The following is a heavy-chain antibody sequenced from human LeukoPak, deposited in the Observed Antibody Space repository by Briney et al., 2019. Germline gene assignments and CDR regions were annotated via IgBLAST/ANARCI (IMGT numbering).Heavy chain of an antibody. V-gene: IGHV4-39*01. J-gene: IGHJ6*02. CDR1: GGSISSSRYD. Sequence: SETLSLTCTVSGGSISSSRYDWGWIRQPPGKGLEWIGRIYYSGSTYNNPSLKSRFTISVDTSKNQFSLKLSSVPAADTAVYYCATGSILTAYGMDGWGQGTTGTVS. CDR2: IYYSGST. D-gene: IGHD3-9*01. CDR3: ATGSILTAYGMDG.